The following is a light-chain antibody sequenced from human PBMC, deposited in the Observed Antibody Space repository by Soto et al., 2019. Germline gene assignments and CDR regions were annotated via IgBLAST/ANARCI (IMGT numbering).Light chain of an antibody. J-gene: IGKJ1*01. Sequence: DIQMTQSPSSLSASVGDRVTITCRASQSISSYLNWYQQKPGKTPKLMIYAAYSLQSGAPSRFSGSGARTDYTLTISSLQPEDFETYDCLQSYSSPLTVGQGTKVEIK. CDR2: AAY. V-gene: IGKV1-39*01. CDR3: LQSYSSPLT. CDR1: QSISSY.